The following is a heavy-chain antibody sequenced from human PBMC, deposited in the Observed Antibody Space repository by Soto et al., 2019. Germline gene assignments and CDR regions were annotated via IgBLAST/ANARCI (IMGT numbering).Heavy chain of an antibody. CDR1: GGTFSSYT. CDR3: ARAGTTLNEYFQH. V-gene: IGHV1-69*02. D-gene: IGHD1-7*01. CDR2: IIPILGIA. Sequence: ASVKVSCKASGGTFSSYTISWVRQAPGQGLEWMGRIIPILGIANYAQKFQGRVTITADKSTSTAYMELSSLRSEDTAVYYCARAGTTLNEYFQHWGQGTLVTVSS. J-gene: IGHJ1*01.